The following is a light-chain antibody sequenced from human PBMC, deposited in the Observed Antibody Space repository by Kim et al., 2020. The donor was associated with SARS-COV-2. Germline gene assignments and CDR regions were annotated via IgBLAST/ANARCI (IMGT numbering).Light chain of an antibody. CDR1: QSVSSY. J-gene: IGKJ4*01. CDR2: DAS. Sequence: ETVLTQSPGTLSLSPGERATLSCRASQSVSSYLAWYQLKPGQAPRLLISDASYRATGIPPRFSGSGSGTDFTLTISSLEPEDIAVYYCQQRSNWPPTFGGGTRVEIK. V-gene: IGKV3-11*01. CDR3: QQRSNWPPT.